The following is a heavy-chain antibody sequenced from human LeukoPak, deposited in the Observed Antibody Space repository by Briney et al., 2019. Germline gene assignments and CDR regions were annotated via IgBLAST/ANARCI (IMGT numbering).Heavy chain of an antibody. D-gene: IGHD6-19*01. CDR2: IWYDGSNK. Sequence: GGSLKLSCAASGFTFSSYGMHWVRQAPGKGLEWVAFIWYDGSNKYYADSVKGRFTISRDNSKNTLYLQMNSLRAEDTAVYYCAKDRGWWTYFDYWGQGTLVTVSS. J-gene: IGHJ4*02. CDR1: GFTFSSYG. V-gene: IGHV3-30*02. CDR3: AKDRGWWTYFDY.